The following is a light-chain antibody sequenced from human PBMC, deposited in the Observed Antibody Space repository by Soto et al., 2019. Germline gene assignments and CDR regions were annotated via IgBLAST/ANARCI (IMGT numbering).Light chain of an antibody. Sequence: EIVLTQSPGTLSLSPGERATLSCRASQSVTSSYLAWYQQKPGQGPRLLIYGASSRATGIPDRFSGSGSGTDFTLTISRLEPEDFAVYYCQQYDSSPITFGQGTRLEIK. CDR3: QQYDSSPIT. V-gene: IGKV3-20*01. CDR2: GAS. CDR1: QSVTSSY. J-gene: IGKJ5*01.